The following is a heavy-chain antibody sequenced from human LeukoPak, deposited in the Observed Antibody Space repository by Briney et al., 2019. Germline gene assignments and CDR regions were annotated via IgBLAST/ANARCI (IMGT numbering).Heavy chain of an antibody. CDR2: IYSVGST. V-gene: IGHV3-66*01. J-gene: IGHJ4*02. Sequence: PGVSLRLSCEASGFTVSSNYMSWVRQAPGKGLEWVSVIYSVGSTYYPDSVKGRFTISRENSKNALYLQMNSLRAEDTAVYYCAREVWFGELSGYYFDYWGQGTLVT. CDR3: AREVWFGELSGYYFDY. CDR1: GFTVSSNY. D-gene: IGHD3-10*01.